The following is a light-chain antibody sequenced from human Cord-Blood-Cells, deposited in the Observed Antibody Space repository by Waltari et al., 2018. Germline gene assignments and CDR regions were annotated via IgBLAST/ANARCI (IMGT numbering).Light chain of an antibody. Sequence: QSVLTPPPSASGTPGQTVTISCSGSSSNSGSNTVNWYQQLPGTAPKLLIYSNNQRPSGVHDRFSGSKSGTSASLAISGLQSEDEADYYCAAWDDSLNGPVFGGGTKLTVL. J-gene: IGLJ3*02. V-gene: IGLV1-44*01. CDR3: AAWDDSLNGPV. CDR2: SNN. CDR1: SSNSGSNT.